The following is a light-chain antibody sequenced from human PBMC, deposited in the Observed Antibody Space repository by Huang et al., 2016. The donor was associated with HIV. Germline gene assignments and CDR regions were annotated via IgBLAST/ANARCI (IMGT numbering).Light chain of an antibody. CDR3: QQLNTYPS. CDR1: QGISSY. J-gene: IGKJ5*01. Sequence: QLTQSPSSLSASVGDRVTITCRASQGISSYLAWYQQKPGKAPKLRIYAASTLKSWVPSRFSGSGSGTEFTLTISSLQPEDFATYYCQQLNTYPSVGQGTRLEIK. V-gene: IGKV1-9*01. CDR2: AAS.